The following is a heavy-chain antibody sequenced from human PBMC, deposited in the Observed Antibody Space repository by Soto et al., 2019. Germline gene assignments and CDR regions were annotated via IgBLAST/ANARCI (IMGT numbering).Heavy chain of an antibody. V-gene: IGHV4-30-4*02. Sequence: ETLSLTCNVSGGSIRTPDWWSWIRQAPGKGLEWIGYIFSSGTTYYNPSLKSRLTMSLDTSQNQFSLKLNSVTAADTAVYFCARVPSPFDFYYAMDVWGQGTTVTVSS. CDR2: IFSSGTT. J-gene: IGHJ6*02. CDR1: GGSIRTPDW. D-gene: IGHD3-16*01. CDR3: ARVPSPFDFYYAMDV.